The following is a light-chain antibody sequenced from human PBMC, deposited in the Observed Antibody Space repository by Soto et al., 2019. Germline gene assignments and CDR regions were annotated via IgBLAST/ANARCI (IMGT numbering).Light chain of an antibody. CDR2: TNN. V-gene: IGLV1-40*01. CDR3: QSYDSSLSSYV. Sequence: QAVVTQPPSVSGAPGQRVTISCTGSSSSIGAGFDVHWYQQLPGRAPKLLIYTNNNRPSGVPDRFSGSKSGTSASLAITGLQAEDEADYYCQSYDSSLSSYVFGSGTKVTVL. J-gene: IGLJ1*01. CDR1: SSSIGAGFD.